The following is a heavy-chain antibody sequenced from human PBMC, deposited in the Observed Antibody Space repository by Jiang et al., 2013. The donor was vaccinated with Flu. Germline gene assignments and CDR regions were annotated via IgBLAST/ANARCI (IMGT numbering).Heavy chain of an antibody. Sequence: AASGFTFSDYYMSWIRQAPGKGLEWVSYISSSGSTIYYADSVKGRFTISRDNAKNSLYLQMNSLRAEDTAVYYCARDKGVVRGSYYGMDVWGQGTTVTVSS. D-gene: IGHD3-10*01. J-gene: IGHJ6*02. CDR1: GFTFSDYY. CDR3: ARDKGVVRGSYYGMDV. CDR2: ISSSGSTI. V-gene: IGHV3-11*04.